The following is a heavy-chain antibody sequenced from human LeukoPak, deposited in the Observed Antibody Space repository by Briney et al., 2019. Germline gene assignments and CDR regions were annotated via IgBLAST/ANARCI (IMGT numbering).Heavy chain of an antibody. D-gene: IGHD3-10*01. CDR1: GGSISSGSYY. CDR2: IYTSGST. Sequence: PSETLSLTCTVSGGSISSGSYYWSWIRQPAGKGLEWIGRIYTSGSTNYNPSLKSRVTISVDTSKNQFSLKLSSVTAADTAVYYCARAPVYGSGSQIDYWGQGTLVTVSS. J-gene: IGHJ4*02. CDR3: ARAPVYGSGSQIDY. V-gene: IGHV4-61*02.